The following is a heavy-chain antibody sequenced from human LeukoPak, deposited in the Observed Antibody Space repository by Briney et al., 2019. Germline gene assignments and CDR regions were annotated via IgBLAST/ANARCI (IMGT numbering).Heavy chain of an antibody. CDR3: ARGPSGYHNT. Sequence: GGSLRLSCAASGFTFSTYEINWVRQAPGKGLEWLSHISTSGSSIHYADSVKGRFTISRDNAKNSLYLQMNSLRVEDTAVYYCARGPSGYHNTGGQGTLVTVSS. CDR1: GFTFSTYE. V-gene: IGHV3-48*03. CDR2: ISTSGSSI. J-gene: IGHJ4*02. D-gene: IGHD5-12*01.